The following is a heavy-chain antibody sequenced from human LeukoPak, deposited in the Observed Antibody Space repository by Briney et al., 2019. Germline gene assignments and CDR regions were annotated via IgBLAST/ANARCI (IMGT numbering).Heavy chain of an antibody. CDR1: GDSVSRDTAT. CDR3: TGVLGAVAFDWLDP. Sequence: SQSLSLTCAISGDSVSRDTATWNWIRQSPSRGLEWLARTYYRSKWYNDYAESVKSRITINPDTSKNQFSLQLNSVTPEDTAVYYCTGVLGAVAFDWLDPWGQGTLVTVSS. D-gene: IGHD6-19*01. J-gene: IGHJ5*02. V-gene: IGHV6-1*01. CDR2: TYYRSKWYN.